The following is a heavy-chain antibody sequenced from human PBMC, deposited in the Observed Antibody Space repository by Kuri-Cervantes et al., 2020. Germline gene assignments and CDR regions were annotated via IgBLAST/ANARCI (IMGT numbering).Heavy chain of an antibody. Sequence: SETLSLTCTVSGGSISSYYWSWIRQPPGKGLEWIGYIYYSGSTNYNPSLKSRVTISVDTSKNQFSLKLSSVTAADTAVYYCARKKLERLFDYWGQGTLVTDSS. CDR3: ARKKLERLFDY. CDR1: GGSISSYY. CDR2: IYYSGST. J-gene: IGHJ4*02. V-gene: IGHV4-59*08. D-gene: IGHD1-1*01.